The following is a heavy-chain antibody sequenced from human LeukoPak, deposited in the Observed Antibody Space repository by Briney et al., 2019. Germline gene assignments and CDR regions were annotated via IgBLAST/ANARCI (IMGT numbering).Heavy chain of an antibody. Sequence: ASVKVSCKASGSTSTDYDIHWMRRAPGQGLEWMGWINPNSGGTNYAQKFQGRVTMTMDTSISTAYMELGRLTSDDTAVYYCARGPTKGIDVWGQGTTVTVSS. CDR2: INPNSGGT. V-gene: IGHV1-2*02. J-gene: IGHJ6*02. CDR3: ARGPTKGIDV. CDR1: GSTSTDYD.